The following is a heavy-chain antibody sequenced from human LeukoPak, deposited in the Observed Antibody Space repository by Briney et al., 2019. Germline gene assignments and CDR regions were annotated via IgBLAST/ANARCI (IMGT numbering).Heavy chain of an antibody. CDR1: GGTVSSYA. CDR2: IIPIFGTA. D-gene: IGHD5-24*01. Sequence: GASVKVSCKASGGTVSSYAISWVRQAPGQGLEWMGGIIPIFGTANYAQKFQGRVTITADESTSTAYMELSSLRSEDTAVYYCARDRRRDGYNPERYFDYWGQGTLVTVSS. CDR3: ARDRRRDGYNPERYFDY. J-gene: IGHJ4*02. V-gene: IGHV1-69*13.